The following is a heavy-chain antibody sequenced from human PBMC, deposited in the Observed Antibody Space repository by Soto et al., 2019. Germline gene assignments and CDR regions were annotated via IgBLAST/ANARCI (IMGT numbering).Heavy chain of an antibody. D-gene: IGHD2-8*01. CDR3: ASSTMYPLSYSSDY. J-gene: IGHJ4*02. CDR2: ISAYNGNT. V-gene: IGHV1-18*01. Sequence: GASVKVSCKASGYTFTSYGISWVRQAPGQGLEWMGWISAYNGNTNYAQKLQGRVTMTTDTSTSTAYMELRSLRSDDTAVYYCASSTMYPLSYSSDYWCPGLLVTVSS. CDR1: GYTFTSYG.